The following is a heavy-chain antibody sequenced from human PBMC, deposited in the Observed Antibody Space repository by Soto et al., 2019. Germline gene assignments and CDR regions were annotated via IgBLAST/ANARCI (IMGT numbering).Heavy chain of an antibody. Sequence: QVQLVQSGAEVKKPGASVKVSCKASGYTFSSYRITWVRQAPGQGPEWMGWIHGYNGDTKYAQTFQDRLIMTTDTPTSTAYMEVRSLTSDDTAVYYCARADYGDDDYWGQGTLVTVSS. CDR1: GYTFSSYR. V-gene: IGHV1-18*01. J-gene: IGHJ4*02. CDR3: ARADYGDDDY. CDR2: IHGYNGDT. D-gene: IGHD4-17*01.